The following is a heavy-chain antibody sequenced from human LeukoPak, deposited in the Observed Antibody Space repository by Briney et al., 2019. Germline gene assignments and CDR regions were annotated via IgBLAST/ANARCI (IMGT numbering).Heavy chain of an antibody. Sequence: GGSLRLSCAASGFTFSSYWMNWVRQAPGKGLVWVSRIASDGSSTTYADSVKGRFSISRDNAKNTLYLQMNSLRVEDTAVYYCARSRPHGNDYWGQGTLVTVSS. CDR1: GFTFSSYW. V-gene: IGHV3-74*01. D-gene: IGHD4-23*01. CDR3: ARSRPHGNDY. CDR2: IASDGSST. J-gene: IGHJ4*02.